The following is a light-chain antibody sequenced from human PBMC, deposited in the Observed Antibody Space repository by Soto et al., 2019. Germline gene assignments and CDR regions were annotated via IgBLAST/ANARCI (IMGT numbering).Light chain of an antibody. V-gene: IGLV2-8*01. J-gene: IGLJ1*01. CDR2: DVS. CDR1: SSDVGGYNY. CDR3: SSYVGSNNLGV. Sequence: QSALTQPASVSGSPGQSITISCTGTSSDVGGYNYVSWYQQHPGKAPKLMIYDVSNRPSGVPDRFSGSKSGNTASLTVSGLQAEDEADYYCSSYVGSNNLGVFGTGTKLTVL.